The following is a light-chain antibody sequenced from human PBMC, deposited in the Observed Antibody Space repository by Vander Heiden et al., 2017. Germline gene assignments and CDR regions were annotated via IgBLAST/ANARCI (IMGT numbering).Light chain of an antibody. V-gene: IGLV2-14*03. Sequence: QSALPQPASVSGSRGQSITISCAGTSSDVGGYDSVSWYQQHPGKAPKLMIYDVTYRPSGVSIRFSGSKSGNTASLTISGLQAEDESDYYCSSYTTSGTRVFGTGTNVTVL. J-gene: IGLJ1*01. CDR2: DVT. CDR3: SSYTTSGTRV. CDR1: SSDVGGYDS.